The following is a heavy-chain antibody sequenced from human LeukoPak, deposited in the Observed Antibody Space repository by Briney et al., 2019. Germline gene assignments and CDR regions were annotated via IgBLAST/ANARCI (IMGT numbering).Heavy chain of an antibody. CDR1: GGSISSSSYY. V-gene: IGHV4-39*07. CDR2: IYYSGST. CDR3: ARCMVRGVPWG. D-gene: IGHD3-10*01. Sequence: NPSETLSLTCIVSGGSISSSSYYWGWIRQPPGKGLEWIGSIYYSGSTYYNPSLKSRVTISVDTSKNQFSLKLSSVTAADTAVYYCARCMVRGVPWGWGQGTLVTVSS. J-gene: IGHJ4*02.